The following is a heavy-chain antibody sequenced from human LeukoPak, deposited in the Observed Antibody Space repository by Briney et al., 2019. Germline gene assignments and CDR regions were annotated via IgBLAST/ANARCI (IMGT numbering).Heavy chain of an antibody. J-gene: IGHJ4*02. Sequence: GRSLRLSCAASGFTFSSYGMHWVRQAPGKGLEGVAVISYDGSNKYYADSVKGRFPISRDNSKNTLYLQMNSLRAEDTAVYYCARDLSHYYDSSGYYYAFDYWGQGTLVTVSS. CDR2: ISYDGSNK. V-gene: IGHV3-30*03. D-gene: IGHD3-22*01. CDR1: GFTFSSYG. CDR3: ARDLSHYYDSSGYYYAFDY.